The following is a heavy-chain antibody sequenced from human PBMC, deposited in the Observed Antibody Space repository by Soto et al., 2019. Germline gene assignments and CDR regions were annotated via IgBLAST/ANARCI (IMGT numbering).Heavy chain of an antibody. CDR3: ARSAVGATPHFDY. Sequence: SVKVSFKASGGTFSSYAISLVRQAPGQGLEWMGGIIPIFGTANYAQKFQGRVTITADESTSTAYMELSSMRSEDTAVYYCARSAVGATPHFDYWGQGTLVTVSS. V-gene: IGHV1-69*01. D-gene: IGHD1-26*01. CDR1: GGTFSSYA. CDR2: IIPIFGTA. J-gene: IGHJ4*02.